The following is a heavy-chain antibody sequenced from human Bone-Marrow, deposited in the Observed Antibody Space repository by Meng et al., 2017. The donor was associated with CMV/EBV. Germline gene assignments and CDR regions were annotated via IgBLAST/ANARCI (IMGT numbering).Heavy chain of an antibody. J-gene: IGHJ6*02. Sequence: SETLSLTCAVYGGSFSGYYWSWIRQPPGKGLEWIGEINHSGSTNYNPSLKSRVTISVDTSKNQFSLKLSSVTAADTAVYYCARHWGYCSSTSCYGTKDYYYYYGMDVWGQGTTVTVSS. V-gene: IGHV4-34*01. D-gene: IGHD2-2*01. CDR2: INHSGST. CDR3: ARHWGYCSSTSCYGTKDYYYYYGMDV. CDR1: GGSFSGYY.